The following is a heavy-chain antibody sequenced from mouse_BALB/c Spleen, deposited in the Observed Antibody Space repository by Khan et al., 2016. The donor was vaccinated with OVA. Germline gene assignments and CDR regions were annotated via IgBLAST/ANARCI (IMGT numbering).Heavy chain of an antibody. Sequence: EVELVESGGGLVKPGGSLKLSCGASGCSFSDYYMYWVRQTPEKRLEWVATISDGGSYTYYKDSVKGRFTISRDDAKNNLYLQMSSLKSEDTAMYYCARGHYGNPFAYWGQGTLVHCLC. CDR3: ARGHYGNPFAY. J-gene: IGHJ3*01. CDR2: ISDGGSYT. D-gene: IGHD2-1*01. CDR1: GCSFSDYY. V-gene: IGHV5-4*02.